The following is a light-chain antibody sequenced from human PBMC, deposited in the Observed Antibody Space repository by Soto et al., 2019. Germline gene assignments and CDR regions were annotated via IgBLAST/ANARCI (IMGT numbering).Light chain of an antibody. CDR1: SSDVGGYNY. J-gene: IGLJ1*01. Sequence: QSVLTQPASVSGSPGQSITISCTGTSSDVGGYNYVSWYRQHPGKAPKLIIYDVINRPSGVSNRFSGSKSGNTASLTISGLQAEDEADYYCTSYTSSNTLYVFGTGTKVT. V-gene: IGLV2-14*01. CDR2: DVI. CDR3: TSYTSSNTLYV.